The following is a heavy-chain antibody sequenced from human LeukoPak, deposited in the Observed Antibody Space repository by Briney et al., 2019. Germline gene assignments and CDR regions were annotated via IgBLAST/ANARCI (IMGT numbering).Heavy chain of an antibody. Sequence: SQTLSLTCTVSGGSISSGGYSWSWIRQHPGKGLEWIGYIYYSGSTYYNPSLKSRVTISADTSKNQFSLKLSSVTAADTAVYYCARDLGYSYGPNYYYYYGMDVWGQGTTVTVSS. CDR3: ARDLGYSYGPNYYYYYGMDV. D-gene: IGHD5-18*01. V-gene: IGHV4-31*03. CDR1: GGSISSGGYS. J-gene: IGHJ6*02. CDR2: IYYSGST.